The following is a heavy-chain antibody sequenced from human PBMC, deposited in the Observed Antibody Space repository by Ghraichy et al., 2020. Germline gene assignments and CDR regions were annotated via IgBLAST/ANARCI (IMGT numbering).Heavy chain of an antibody. J-gene: IGHJ4*02. CDR1: GYTFTSYG. V-gene: IGHV1-18*01. D-gene: IGHD3-9*01. CDR2: ISAYNGNT. CDR3: ARAYYDILTGYYKPSVYFDY. Sequence: ASVKVSCKASGYTFTSYGISWVRQAPGQGLEWMGWISAYNGNTNYAQKLQGRVTMTTDTSTSTAYMELRSLRSDDTAVYYCARAYYDILTGYYKPSVYFDYWGQGTLVTVS.